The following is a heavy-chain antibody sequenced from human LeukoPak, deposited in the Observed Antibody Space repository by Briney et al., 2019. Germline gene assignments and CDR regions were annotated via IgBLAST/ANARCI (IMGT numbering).Heavy chain of an antibody. Sequence: SETVSLTCSVSGGSFIGYYWSWIRQPAGKGPEWIGRIYTSGNTNYNPYLKSRVTMSVDTSRNQFSLKLSSVTAADTAVYYCARGYCSGGSCYSFDYWGHGTQVTVSS. J-gene: IGHJ4*01. V-gene: IGHV4-4*07. CDR1: GGSFIGYY. D-gene: IGHD2-15*01. CDR3: ARGYCSGGSCYSFDY. CDR2: IYTSGNT.